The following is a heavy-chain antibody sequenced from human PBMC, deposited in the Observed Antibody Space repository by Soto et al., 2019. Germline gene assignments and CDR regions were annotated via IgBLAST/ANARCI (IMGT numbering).Heavy chain of an antibody. Sequence: QVQLVQSGAEEKKPGASVKVSCKASGYTFTSHAMHWVRQAPGQRLEWMGWINAGNGNTKYSQKFQGRVTITTDTSACTAYIELSSLRSEDTAVYYCTRDGIAAAGTSWFDPWGQRTLVTVSS. D-gene: IGHD6-13*01. CDR1: GYTFTSHA. CDR3: TRDGIAAAGTSWFDP. V-gene: IGHV1-3*05. J-gene: IGHJ5*02. CDR2: INAGNGNT.